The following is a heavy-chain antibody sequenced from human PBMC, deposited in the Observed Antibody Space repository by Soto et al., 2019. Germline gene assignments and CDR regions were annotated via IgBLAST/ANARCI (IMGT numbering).Heavy chain of an antibody. CDR3: AAYSSRKDALDM. CDR1: GFTFSDHY. Sequence: EVQLVESGGGLVQPGGSLRLSCAASGFTFSDHYMDWVRQAPGKGLEWVGLIRNKARTYTTDYAASVTGRFTISRDDSQNSLYLQMNSLITEDTAVYYCAAYSSRKDALDMWGQGTMVTVSS. CDR2: IRNKARTYTT. D-gene: IGHD5-18*01. J-gene: IGHJ3*02. V-gene: IGHV3-72*01.